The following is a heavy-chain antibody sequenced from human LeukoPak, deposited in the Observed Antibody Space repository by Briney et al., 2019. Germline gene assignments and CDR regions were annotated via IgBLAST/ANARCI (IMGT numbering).Heavy chain of an antibody. J-gene: IGHJ4*02. D-gene: IGHD3-10*01. V-gene: IGHV4-39*01. CDR2: IYYSGST. Sequence: KPSETLSLTCTVSGGSISSSSYYWGWIRQPPGKGLEWIGSIYYSGSTYYNPSLKSRVTISVDTSKNQFSLKLSSVTAADTAVYYCASLYYYGSGMDWGQGTLVTVSS. CDR1: GGSISSSSYY. CDR3: ASLYYYGSGMD.